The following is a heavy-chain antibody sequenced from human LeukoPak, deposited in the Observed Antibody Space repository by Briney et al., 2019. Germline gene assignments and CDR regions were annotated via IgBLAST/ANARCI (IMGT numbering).Heavy chain of an antibody. Sequence: ASVKVSCKASGYTFTSYYMHWMRQAPGQGLEWMGIINPSGGTTTYAQKFQGRVTITRDSSTSTVYMELSSLRSEDTAVYYCARALAGEEVDYWGQGTLVTVSS. CDR1: GYTFTSYY. V-gene: IGHV1-46*01. CDR3: ARALAGEEVDY. D-gene: IGHD6-19*01. CDR2: INPSGGTT. J-gene: IGHJ4*02.